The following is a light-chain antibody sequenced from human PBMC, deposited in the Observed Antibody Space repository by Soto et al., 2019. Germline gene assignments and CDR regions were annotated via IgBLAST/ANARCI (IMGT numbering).Light chain of an antibody. Sequence: AIRMTQSPSSFSASTGDSVTITCRASQGISSYLAWYQQKPGKAPKLLIYAASTLQSGVPSRFSGSGSGTDFTLTISCLQSEDFATYYCQQYYSYPFTFDPGTKVDIK. CDR1: QGISSY. CDR2: AAS. V-gene: IGKV1-8*01. J-gene: IGKJ3*01. CDR3: QQYYSYPFT.